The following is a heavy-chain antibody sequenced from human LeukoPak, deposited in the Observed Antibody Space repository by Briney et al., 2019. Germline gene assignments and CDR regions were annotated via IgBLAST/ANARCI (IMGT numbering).Heavy chain of an antibody. V-gene: IGHV3-23*01. J-gene: IGHJ5*02. D-gene: IGHD3-16*02. CDR2: ISGFGGST. Sequence: GGSLRLSCAASGFTFSSYAMSWVRQAPGKGLEWVSGISGFGGSTYYADSVKGRLTISRDNSKNTLYLQMNSLRAEDTAVYYCAKDTVHSLDWFDPWGQGTLVAVSS. CDR3: AKDTVHSLDWFDP. CDR1: GFTFSSYA.